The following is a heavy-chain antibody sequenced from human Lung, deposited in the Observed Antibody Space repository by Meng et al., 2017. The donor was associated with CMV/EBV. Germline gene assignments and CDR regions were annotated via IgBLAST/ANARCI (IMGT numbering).Heavy chain of an antibody. CDR3: ARERRHWYGSGCFDF. Sequence: NPLQTPAPPCTVSGGSINSDDYYWTWIRQSPARSLVWMVLTYSSGKTFYTPSLRSRVTISIDTPSSQFFLMLASVTAADTAVYYCARERRHWYGSGCFDFWGQGTLVTVSS. CDR2: TYSSGKT. V-gene: IGHV4-30-4*01. CDR1: GGSINSDDYY. D-gene: IGHD3-10*01. J-gene: IGHJ4*02.